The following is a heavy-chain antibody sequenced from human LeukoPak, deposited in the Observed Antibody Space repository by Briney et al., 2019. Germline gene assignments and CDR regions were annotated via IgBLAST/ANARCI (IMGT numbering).Heavy chain of an antibody. CDR2: IGTAGDT. CDR3: ARDARYCTNGVCSTYGMDV. Sequence: GGSLRLSCAASGFTFSSYDMHWVRQATGKGLEWVSAIGTAGDTYYPGSVKGRFTISRENAKNSLYLQMNSLRAGDTAVYYCARDARYCTNGVCSTYGMDVWGQGTTVTVSS. CDR1: GFTFSSYD. V-gene: IGHV3-13*01. J-gene: IGHJ6*02. D-gene: IGHD2-8*01.